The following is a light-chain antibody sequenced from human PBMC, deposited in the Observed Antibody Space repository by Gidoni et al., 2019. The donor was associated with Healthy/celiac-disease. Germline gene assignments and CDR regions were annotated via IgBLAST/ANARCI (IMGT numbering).Light chain of an antibody. J-gene: IGKJ1*01. V-gene: IGKV3-11*01. CDR3: QQRSNWPPSWT. CDR2: DAS. Sequence: EIVLTQSPATLSLSPGERATLSCRASQSVSSYLAWYQQKPGQAPRLLIDDASNRATGIPARFSGSGSETDFTRTISSLEPEDFAVSYCQQRSNWPPSWTFGQGTKVEIK. CDR1: QSVSSY.